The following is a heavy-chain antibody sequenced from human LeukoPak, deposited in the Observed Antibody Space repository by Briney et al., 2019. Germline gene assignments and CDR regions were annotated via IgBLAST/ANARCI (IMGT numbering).Heavy chain of an antibody. V-gene: IGHV4-59*08. CDR3: ARGGNYGDYDGYFDY. CDR2: IYYSGST. D-gene: IGHD4-17*01. CDR1: GGSTSSYY. Sequence: SETLSLTCTVSGGSTSSYYWSWIRQPPGKGLESIGYIYYSGSTNYNPSLRSRVTISVDTSKNQFSLKLSSVTAADTAVYYCARGGNYGDYDGYFDYWGQGTLVTVSS. J-gene: IGHJ4*02.